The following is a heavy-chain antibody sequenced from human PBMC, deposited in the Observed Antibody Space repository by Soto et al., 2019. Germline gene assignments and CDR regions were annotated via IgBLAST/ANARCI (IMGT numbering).Heavy chain of an antibody. CDR2: IYYSGST. Sequence: SETLSLTCTVSGGSISSDYWSWIRQPPGKGLEWIGYIYYSGSTNYNPSLKSRVTISVDTSKNQFSLKLSSVTAADTAVYYCARLSDYIWGSYRYHFDYWGQGTLVTVSS. CDR3: ARLSDYIWGSYRYHFDY. CDR1: GGSISSDY. D-gene: IGHD3-16*02. V-gene: IGHV4-59*08. J-gene: IGHJ4*02.